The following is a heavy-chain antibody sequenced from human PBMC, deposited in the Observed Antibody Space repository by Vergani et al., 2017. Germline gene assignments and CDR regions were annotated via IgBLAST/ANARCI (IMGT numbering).Heavy chain of an antibody. CDR1: GFTLGDYA. Sequence: EVHLVESGGGLVQPGRSLRLSCSGSGFTLGDYAMTWVRQAPGKGLEWVANIKKDGSDKFYADSVKGRFTISRDNAQNSLFLQMDSRRAEDTGLYFCALMVRQQLVPSEYYFDDWREGSLV. D-gene: IGHD6-13*01. CDR2: IKKDGSDK. CDR3: ALMVRQQLVPSEYYFDD. J-gene: IGHJ4*02. V-gene: IGHV3-7*01.